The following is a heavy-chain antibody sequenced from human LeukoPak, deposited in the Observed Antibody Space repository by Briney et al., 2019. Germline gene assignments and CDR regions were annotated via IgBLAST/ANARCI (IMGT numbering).Heavy chain of an antibody. Sequence: AASVKVSCKASGYTFTGYYMHWVRQAPGQGLEWMGWINPNSGGTNYAQKFQGRVTMTRDTSIGTAYMELSRLRSVDTALYYCARGTTLTTLPYYYYYMDVWGEGTTVTVSS. V-gene: IGHV1-2*02. CDR2: INPNSGGT. D-gene: IGHD4-17*01. CDR3: ARGTTLTTLPYYYYYMDV. J-gene: IGHJ6*03. CDR1: GYTFTGYY.